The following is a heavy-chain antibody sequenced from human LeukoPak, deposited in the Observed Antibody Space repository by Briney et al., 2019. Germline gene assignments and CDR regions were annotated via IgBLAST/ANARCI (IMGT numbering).Heavy chain of an antibody. Sequence: SETLSLTCTVSGGSIISYYWSWIRQPPGKGLEWIGYIYYNGSTNYNPSLKSRVTISVDTSKNQFSLKLSSVTAADTAVYYCARGIWYDYWGQGTLVTVSS. CDR3: ARGIWYDY. CDR1: GGSIISYY. J-gene: IGHJ4*02. D-gene: IGHD6-13*01. CDR2: IYYNGST. V-gene: IGHV4-59*01.